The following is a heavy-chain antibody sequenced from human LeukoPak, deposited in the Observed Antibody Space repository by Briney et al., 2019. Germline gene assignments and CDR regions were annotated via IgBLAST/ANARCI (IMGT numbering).Heavy chain of an antibody. CDR1: GFTFSSYW. V-gene: IGHV3-7*03. Sequence: GGSLRLSCAASGFTFSSYWMNWARQAPGKGLEWVASINPNGNVNYYVDYVKGRFTISIDNAKNSRNLQMSNLRAGDTAVYFGARGGGLDVWGQGARVTVSS. J-gene: IGHJ6*02. D-gene: IGHD3-16*01. CDR2: INPNGNVN. CDR3: ARGGGLDV.